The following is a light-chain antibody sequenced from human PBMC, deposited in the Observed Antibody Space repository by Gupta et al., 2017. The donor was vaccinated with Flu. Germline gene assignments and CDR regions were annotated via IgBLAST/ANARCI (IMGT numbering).Light chain of an antibody. CDR1: SSNIGAGYD. CDR3: QSYDSSLSGYV. Sequence: SSNIGAGYDVHWYQQLPGTAPKLLIYDNSNRPSGVPDRFSGSKSGTSASLAITGLQAEDEADYYCQSYDSSLSGYVIGTGTKVTVL. CDR2: DNS. J-gene: IGLJ1*01. V-gene: IGLV1-40*01.